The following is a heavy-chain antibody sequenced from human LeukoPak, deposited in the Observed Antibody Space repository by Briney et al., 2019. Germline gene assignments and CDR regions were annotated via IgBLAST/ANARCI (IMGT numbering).Heavy chain of an antibody. CDR2: IYYSGST. D-gene: IGHD2-2*01. CDR1: GGSISSYY. V-gene: IGHV4-59*01. CDR3: ARAQGYCSSTSCYAIRRFDY. J-gene: IGHJ4*02. Sequence: SETLSLTCTVSGGSISSYYWSWIRQPPGKGLEWIGYIYYSGSTNYDPSLKSRVTISVDTSKNQFSLKLSSVTAADTAVYYCARAQGYCSSTSCYAIRRFDYWGQGTLVTVSS.